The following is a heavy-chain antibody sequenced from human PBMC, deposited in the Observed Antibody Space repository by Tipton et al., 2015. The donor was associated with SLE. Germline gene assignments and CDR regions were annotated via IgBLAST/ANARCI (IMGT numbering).Heavy chain of an antibody. V-gene: IGHV3-23*01. CDR3: AKDLWGLGYDTSGYPPADY. CDR1: GFTFSSCA. Sequence: SLRLSCAASGFTFSSCALTWVRQAPGMGLEWVSAISASGEITHYAESVKGRFTVSRDNSKNTLYLQMSSLRAEDTAVYYCAKDLWGLGYDTSGYPPADYWGQGTLVTVSS. CDR2: ISASGEIT. J-gene: IGHJ4*02. D-gene: IGHD3-22*01.